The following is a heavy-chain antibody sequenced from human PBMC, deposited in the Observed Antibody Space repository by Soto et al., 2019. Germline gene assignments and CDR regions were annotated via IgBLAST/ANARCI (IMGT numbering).Heavy chain of an antibody. CDR2: IYYSVST. V-gene: IGHV4-31*03. CDR1: GGSISSGGYY. CDR3: ARAPPYDSSGYYVFAP. J-gene: IGHJ5*02. Sequence: SETLSLTGPVSGGSISSGGYYWSWIRQHTGKGLDRIWYIYYSVSTYSNQSLKSRVTISVDTSKNQFSLKLSSVTAAETAVYYCARAPPYDSSGYYVFAPWGQGTLVTVPS. D-gene: IGHD3-22*01.